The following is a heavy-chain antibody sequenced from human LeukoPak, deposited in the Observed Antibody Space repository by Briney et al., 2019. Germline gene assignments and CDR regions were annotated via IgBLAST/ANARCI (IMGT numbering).Heavy chain of an antibody. J-gene: IGHJ6*03. D-gene: IGHD6-13*01. CDR1: GYTITGYY. CDR3: ARADSVPAGDYHYWYMDV. V-gene: IGHV1-2*02. Sequence: GASVKVSCKASGYTITGYYMHWVRQDLRQGLQWMGWINPNSGDTEYAQKFQGRVTMTRDTSISTVYMELSSLRSDDTAVYYCARADSVPAGDYHYWYMDVWGKGTTVTVSS. CDR2: INPNSGDT.